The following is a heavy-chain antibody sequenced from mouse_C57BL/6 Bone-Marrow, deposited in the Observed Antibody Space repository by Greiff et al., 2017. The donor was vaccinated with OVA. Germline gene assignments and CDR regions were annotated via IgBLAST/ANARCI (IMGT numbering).Heavy chain of an antibody. CDR2: IDPSDSYT. Sequence: VQLQQPGAELVMPGASVKLSCKASGYTLTSYWMHWVKQRPGQGLEWIGEIDPSDSYTNYNQKFKGKSTLTVDKSSSTAYMQLSSLTSEDSAVYYCARSDYYGSSYDFDYWGQGTTLTVSS. CDR3: ARSDYYGSSYDFDY. CDR1: GYTLTSYW. V-gene: IGHV1-69*01. J-gene: IGHJ2*01. D-gene: IGHD1-1*01.